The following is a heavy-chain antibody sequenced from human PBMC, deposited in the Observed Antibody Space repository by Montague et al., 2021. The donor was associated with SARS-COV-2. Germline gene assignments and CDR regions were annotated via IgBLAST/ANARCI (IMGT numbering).Heavy chain of an antibody. CDR3: ARGDYCVDKQCYSGVWRS. J-gene: IGHJ5*02. CDR2: VFYSGDT. CDR1: GGSLSNYY. D-gene: IGHD2-15*01. Sequence: SETLSLTCSISGGSLSNYYWTWIRQSPGGSLEWIGYVFYSGDTSYNPSLRSRVAIALDTSNDHFSLKLTSVTGTDTATYFCARGDYCVDKQCYSGVWRSWGQGIRVAVSS. V-gene: IGHV4-59*12.